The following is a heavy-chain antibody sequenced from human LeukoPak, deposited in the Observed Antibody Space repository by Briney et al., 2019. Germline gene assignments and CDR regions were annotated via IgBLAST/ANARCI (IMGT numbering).Heavy chain of an antibody. CDR1: GFTFSNYG. J-gene: IGHJ4*02. CDR2: SASTGRT. Sequence: PGGSLRLSCAASGFTFSNYGMNWVRQAPGKGLEWVSGSASTGRTYYADSVKGRFTIYRDNSKNTLYLQMNSLRAEDTAVYYCAKSGYNRFDYWGQGTLVTVSS. V-gene: IGHV3-23*01. D-gene: IGHD5-24*01. CDR3: AKSGYNRFDY.